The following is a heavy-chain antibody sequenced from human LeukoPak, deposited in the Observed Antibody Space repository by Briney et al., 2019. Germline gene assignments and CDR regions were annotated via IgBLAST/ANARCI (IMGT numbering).Heavy chain of an antibody. V-gene: IGHV3-11*01. CDR2: ISSSGSTI. D-gene: IGHD3-10*01. Sequence: GGSLRLSCAASGFTFSDYYMSWIRQAPGKGLEWVSYISSSGSTIYYADSVKGRFTISRDNAKNSLYPQMNSLRAEDTAVYYCARDDRNTNYFHYWGQGTLVTVSS. J-gene: IGHJ4*02. CDR3: ARDDRNTNYFHY. CDR1: GFTFSDYY.